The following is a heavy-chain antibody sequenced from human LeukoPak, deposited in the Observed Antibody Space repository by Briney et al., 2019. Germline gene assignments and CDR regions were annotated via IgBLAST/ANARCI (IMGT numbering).Heavy chain of an antibody. CDR1: GFTVSTNY. D-gene: IGHD3-10*01. CDR3: ARRGAFDM. Sequence: GGSLGLSCAASGFTVSTNYMSWVRQPPWRGLEWVSVIHSDGSTHYADSVKGRFTTSRDNSKNTVYLQMNSLRTEDTAMYYCARRGAFDMWGQGTMVTVSS. CDR2: IHSDGST. V-gene: IGHV3-53*01. J-gene: IGHJ3*02.